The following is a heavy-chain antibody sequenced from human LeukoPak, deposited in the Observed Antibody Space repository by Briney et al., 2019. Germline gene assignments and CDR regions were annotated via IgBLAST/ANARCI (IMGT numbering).Heavy chain of an antibody. D-gene: IGHD1-1*01. CDR2: VSGSGGTT. Sequence: GGPLSLSCAVSGFTLSIYAMRGVPDAPEKGVEWVSAVSGSGGTTYYSASVKARFSVSRDNTNNNLYLQVNSLRGADTAVYFCAKDVQSWPTYFDYWGQGTLVTVSS. CDR3: AKDVQSWPTYFDY. J-gene: IGHJ4*02. V-gene: IGHV3-23*01. CDR1: GFTLSIYA.